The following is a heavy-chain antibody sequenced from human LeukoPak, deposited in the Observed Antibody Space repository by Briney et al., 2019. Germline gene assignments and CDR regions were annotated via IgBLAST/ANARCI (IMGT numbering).Heavy chain of an antibody. D-gene: IGHD4-17*01. Sequence: GGSLRLSCAASGFTFSSYEMNWVRQAPGKGLEWVSYISSSSSTIYYADSVKGRFTISRDNAKNSLYLQMNSLRAEDTAVYYCARVDRVLRGPGPSDYWGQGTLVTVSS. CDR3: ARVDRVLRGPGPSDY. CDR1: GFTFSSYE. V-gene: IGHV3-48*03. CDR2: ISSSSSTI. J-gene: IGHJ4*02.